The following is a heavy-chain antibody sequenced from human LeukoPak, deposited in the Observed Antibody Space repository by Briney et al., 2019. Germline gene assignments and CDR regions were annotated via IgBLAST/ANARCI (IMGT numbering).Heavy chain of an antibody. J-gene: IGHJ4*02. Sequence: ASVKASCKASGYTFTNYHINWVRQPTGQGLEWMGWMNPNNGDSGYAQKFQGRVTITRDTSISTSYMELRSLRSDDTAGYFCARTTSFTASGYDYWGQGTLVTVSS. CDR1: GYTFTNYH. CDR3: ARTTSFTASGYDY. D-gene: IGHD6-25*01. V-gene: IGHV1-8*03. CDR2: MNPNNGDS.